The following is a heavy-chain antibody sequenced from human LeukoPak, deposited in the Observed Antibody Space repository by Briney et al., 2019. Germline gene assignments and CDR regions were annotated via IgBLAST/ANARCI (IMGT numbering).Heavy chain of an antibody. J-gene: IGHJ2*01. CDR1: GESFSGYY. D-gene: IGHD6-13*01. CDR3: ARVYYSSSYDYWYFDL. CDR2: INHSGST. Sequence: PSETLSLTCAVYGESFSGYYWSWIRQPPGKGLEWIGEINHSGSTNYNPPLKSRVTISVDTSKNQFSLKLTSVTAADTAVYYCARVYYSSSYDYWYFDLWGRGTLVTVSS. V-gene: IGHV4-34*01.